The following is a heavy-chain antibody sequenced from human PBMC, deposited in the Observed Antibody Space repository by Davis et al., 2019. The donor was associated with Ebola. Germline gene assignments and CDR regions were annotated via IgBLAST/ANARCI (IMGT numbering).Heavy chain of an antibody. D-gene: IGHD2-8*02. CDR3: ARALGQYCTGGVCYPTCFDY. J-gene: IGHJ4*02. CDR1: GFTFSSYE. V-gene: IGHV3-48*03. Sequence: PGGSLRLSCAASGFTFSSYEMNWVRQAPGKGLEWVSYISSSGSTIYYADSVKGRFTISRDNAKNSLYLQMNSLRAEDTAVYYCARALGQYCTGGVCYPTCFDYWGQGTLVTVSS. CDR2: ISSSGSTI.